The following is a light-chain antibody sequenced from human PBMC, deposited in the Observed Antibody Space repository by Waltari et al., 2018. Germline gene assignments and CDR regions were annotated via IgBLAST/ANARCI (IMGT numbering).Light chain of an antibody. CDR2: DKN. Sequence: TQDPAVSVAMGQTVRITCQGDSLRSYYASWYRQRPGQAPILGMYDKNNRPSGVPDRFAGSSSDNTASLTITGAQAEDEAYYYCHSRDASGVGGTFGGGTKLTVL. CDR3: HSRDASGVGGT. CDR1: SLRSYY. V-gene: IGLV3-19*01. J-gene: IGLJ3*02.